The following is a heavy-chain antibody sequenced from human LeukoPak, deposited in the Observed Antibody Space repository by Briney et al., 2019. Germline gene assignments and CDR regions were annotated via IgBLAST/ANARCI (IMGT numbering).Heavy chain of an antibody. D-gene: IGHD3-3*01. Sequence: GGSLRLSCAASGFTFDDYAMHWVRQAPGKGLEWVSGISWNSGSIGYADSVKGRLTISRDNAKNSLYLQMNSLRAEDTALYYCAKDGDFWSGYDVWGQGTLVTVSS. CDR1: GFTFDDYA. V-gene: IGHV3-9*01. CDR2: ISWNSGSI. J-gene: IGHJ4*02. CDR3: AKDGDFWSGYDV.